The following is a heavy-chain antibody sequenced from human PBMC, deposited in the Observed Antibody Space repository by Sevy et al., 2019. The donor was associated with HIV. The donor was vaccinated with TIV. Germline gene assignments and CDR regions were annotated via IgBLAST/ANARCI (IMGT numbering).Heavy chain of an antibody. Sequence: GGSLRLSCVVSGFTFSGHAMHWVRQVPGKGLQWVSGISGSGARSDYAESVKGRFSISRDNSKNTLYLQMNSLAVEDTAVYYCARDQGYKWPRGAFDIWGQGTMVTVSS. CDR2: ISGSGARS. V-gene: IGHV3-23*01. J-gene: IGHJ3*02. CDR1: GFTFSGHA. D-gene: IGHD1-20*01. CDR3: ARDQGYKWPRGAFDI.